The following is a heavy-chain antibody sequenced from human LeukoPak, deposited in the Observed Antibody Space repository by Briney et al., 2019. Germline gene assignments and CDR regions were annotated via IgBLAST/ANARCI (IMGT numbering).Heavy chain of an antibody. D-gene: IGHD3-16*01. V-gene: IGHV4-39*01. CDR2: IYYSGST. J-gene: IGHJ4*02. CDR1: GGSISSSSYY. Sequence: SEALSLTFTVSGGSISSSSYYWGGIRRPPGKGREWIGSIYYSGSTYYNPSLKSRVTISVDTSKNQFSLKLSSVTAADTAVYYCARLGSHEVYYFDYWGQGTLVTVSS. CDR3: ARLGSHEVYYFDY.